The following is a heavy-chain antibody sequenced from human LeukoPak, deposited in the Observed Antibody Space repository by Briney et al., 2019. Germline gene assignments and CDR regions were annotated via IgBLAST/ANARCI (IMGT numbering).Heavy chain of an antibody. Sequence: GGSLRLSCAASGFTFSSYAMTWVRQAPGKGLEWVPAISGSGDSTYYADSVKGRFTISRDNSKNTLYLQMNSLRADDTAVYYCAKASSYGSGSYSKPCDYWGQGTLVIVSS. D-gene: IGHD3-10*01. V-gene: IGHV3-23*01. CDR2: ISGSGDST. J-gene: IGHJ4*02. CDR3: AKASSYGSGSYSKPCDY. CDR1: GFTFSSYA.